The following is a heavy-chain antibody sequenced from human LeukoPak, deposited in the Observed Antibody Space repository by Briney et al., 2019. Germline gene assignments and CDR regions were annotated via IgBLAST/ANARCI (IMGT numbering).Heavy chain of an antibody. CDR3: ARGATDTTRWLDP. Sequence: GGSLRLSCAASGFTFSSYSMNCVRQAPGKGLEGGSSISSSSSYIYYADSVKGRFTISRDNAKNSLYLQMHRVRAEDTAAYYCARGATDTTRWLDPWRKGTLVTVSS. V-gene: IGHV3-21*01. CDR2: ISSSSSYI. D-gene: IGHD1-7*01. J-gene: IGHJ5*02. CDR1: GFTFSSYS.